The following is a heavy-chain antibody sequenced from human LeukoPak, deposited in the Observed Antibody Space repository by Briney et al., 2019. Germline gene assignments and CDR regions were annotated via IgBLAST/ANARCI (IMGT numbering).Heavy chain of an antibody. CDR3: ASISGYVDY. J-gene: IGHJ4*02. CDR2: ISNSGST. CDR1: GGSITSHN. Sequence: PSETLSLTCTVSGGSITSHNWNWIRQPPGKGLEWIGYISNSGSTKYNPSLTSRVTISLDTSKNQLSLKLSSVTAADTAVYYCASISGYVDYWGQGTLVTVSS. D-gene: IGHD2-15*01. V-gene: IGHV4-59*08.